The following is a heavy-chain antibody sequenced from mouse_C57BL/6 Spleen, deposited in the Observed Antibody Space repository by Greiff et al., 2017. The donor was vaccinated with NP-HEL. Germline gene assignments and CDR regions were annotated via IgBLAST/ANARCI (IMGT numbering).Heavy chain of an antibody. V-gene: IGHV1-80*01. CDR1: GYAFSSYW. CDR3: ARGYDGYSPFDY. CDR2: IYPGDGDT. J-gene: IGHJ2*01. D-gene: IGHD2-3*01. Sequence: QVQLQQSGAELVKPGASVKISCKASGYAFSSYWMNWVKQRPGKGLEWIGQIYPGDGDTNYNGKFKGKATLTADKSSSTAYMQLSSLTSEDSAVYFCARGYDGYSPFDYWGQGTTLTVSS.